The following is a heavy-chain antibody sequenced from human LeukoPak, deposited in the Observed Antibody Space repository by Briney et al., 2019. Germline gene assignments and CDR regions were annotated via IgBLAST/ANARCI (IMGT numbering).Heavy chain of an antibody. CDR3: ARGIAARPNYFDY. Sequence: SVKVSCKASGGTFSSYAISWVRQAPGQGLEWMGGIIPIFGTANYAQKFQGRVTITADESTSTAYMELSSLRSEDTAVYYCARGIAARPNYFDYWGQGTLVTVSS. CDR1: GGTFSSYA. D-gene: IGHD6-6*01. CDR2: IIPIFGTA. J-gene: IGHJ4*02. V-gene: IGHV1-69*13.